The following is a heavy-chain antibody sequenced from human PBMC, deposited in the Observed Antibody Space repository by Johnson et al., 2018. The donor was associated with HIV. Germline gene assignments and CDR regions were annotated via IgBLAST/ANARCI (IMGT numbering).Heavy chain of an antibody. CDR1: GFTFSNYA. V-gene: IGHV3-30*18. Sequence: QVQLVESGGGVVQPGKSLRLSCAASGFTFSNYAIHWVRQAPGKGLEWVAFVTYDGSKKYYADSVKGRFTISRDNSKNTLYLQMSSLRAEDTALYYCAKDRAVPDDGYNDYAFDIWGQGTMVTVSS. D-gene: IGHD5-24*01. J-gene: IGHJ3*02. CDR3: AKDRAVPDDGYNDYAFDI. CDR2: VTYDGSKK.